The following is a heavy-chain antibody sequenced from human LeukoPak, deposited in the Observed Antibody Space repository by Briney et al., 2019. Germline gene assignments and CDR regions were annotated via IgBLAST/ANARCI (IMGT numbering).Heavy chain of an antibody. CDR1: GFSFSSYW. D-gene: IGHD2-2*02. J-gene: IGHJ4*02. CDR2: VKQDGSET. CDR3: ARDKFPATNIPLIDF. V-gene: IGHV3-7*03. Sequence: GGSLRLSCTASGFSFSSYWMSWVRQAPGKGLEWVANVKQDGSETYYVDSLKGRFTISRDNAKNSLYLQMGSLRAEDTAIYYCARDKFPATNIPLIDFWGPGTLVTVSS.